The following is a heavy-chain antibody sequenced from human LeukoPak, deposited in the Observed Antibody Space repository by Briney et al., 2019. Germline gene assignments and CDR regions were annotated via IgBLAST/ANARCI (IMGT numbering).Heavy chain of an antibody. CDR2: IIGSGGST. V-gene: IGHV3-23*01. Sequence: GGSLRLSCAASGFTFSSYAMSWVRQAPGKGLEWVSAIIGSGGSTYYADSVKGRFTISRDNSKNTLYLQMNSLRAEDTAVYYCAKDANPGYSSSWSNYYYYGMDVWGQGTTVTVSS. CDR3: AKDANPGYSSSWSNYYYYGMDV. D-gene: IGHD6-13*01. CDR1: GFTFSSYA. J-gene: IGHJ6*02.